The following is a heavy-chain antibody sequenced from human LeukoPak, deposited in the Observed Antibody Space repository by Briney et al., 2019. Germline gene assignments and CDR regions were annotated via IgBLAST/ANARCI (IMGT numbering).Heavy chain of an antibody. CDR3: VRDETLWTLDW. CDR1: GFTFSGHW. V-gene: IGHV3-74*03. CDR2: INERGTDS. Sequence: GGSLRLSCTASGFTFSGHWIHWVRQAPGMGLVWVSRINERGTDSMYAESVKGRFTISRDNAKNTVYLQMNSLRAEDTAIYYCVRDETLWTLDWWGQGTLVSVSS. J-gene: IGHJ4*02. D-gene: IGHD1-1*01.